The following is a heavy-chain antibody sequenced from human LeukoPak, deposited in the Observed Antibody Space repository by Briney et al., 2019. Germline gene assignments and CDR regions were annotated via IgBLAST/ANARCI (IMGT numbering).Heavy chain of an antibody. CDR3: AKARVGLNDAFDI. Sequence: GGSLRLSCAASGSTFDDYAMHWVRQAPGMGLEWVSGISWNSGSIGYADSVKGRFTISRDNAKNSLYLQMNSLRAEDTALYYCAKARVGLNDAFDIWGQGTMVTVSS. V-gene: IGHV3-9*01. CDR2: ISWNSGSI. CDR1: GSTFDDYA. J-gene: IGHJ3*02. D-gene: IGHD3-10*01.